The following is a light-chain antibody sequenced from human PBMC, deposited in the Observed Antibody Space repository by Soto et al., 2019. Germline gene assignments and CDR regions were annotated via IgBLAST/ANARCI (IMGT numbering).Light chain of an antibody. CDR2: GAS. V-gene: IGKV3-15*01. CDR3: QQYNNWPPWT. J-gene: IGKJ1*01. CDR1: QIVSSN. Sequence: EIVMTQSPAILSVSPRDRATLSCSASQIVSSNLAWDQQKPGQAPRLLIYGASTRATGIPARFSGSGSGTEFTLTISSLQSEDFAVYSCQQYNNWPPWTFGQGTKVQIK.